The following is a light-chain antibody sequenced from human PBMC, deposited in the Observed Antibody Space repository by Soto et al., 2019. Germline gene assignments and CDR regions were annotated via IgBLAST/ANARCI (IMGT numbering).Light chain of an antibody. J-gene: IGKJ4*01. CDR3: QQRSNWPLLT. CDR2: GAS. V-gene: IGKV3-11*01. CDR1: QSVSRY. Sequence: EIVLTQSPATLSLSPGERATLSCRASQSVSRYLAWYQQKPGQAPRLLIYGASNRATGIPARFSGSGSGTDFTLTISSLEPEDFAVYYCQQRSNWPLLTFGGGTKVEIK.